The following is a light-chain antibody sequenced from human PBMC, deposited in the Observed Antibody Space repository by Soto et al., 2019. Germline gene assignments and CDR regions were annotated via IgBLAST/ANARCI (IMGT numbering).Light chain of an antibody. J-gene: IGKJ2*01. CDR1: QSISNN. V-gene: IGKV3-15*01. CDR2: GGL. Sequence: DIVMTQSPATLSVSPGGRATLSCRARQSISNNLAWYQRKPGQAPRLLVYGGLNRATGIPARVSGSGSGTEFTLTISSLQSEDFAIYYCQQYDNWPYTFGQGTQLEI. CDR3: QQYDNWPYT.